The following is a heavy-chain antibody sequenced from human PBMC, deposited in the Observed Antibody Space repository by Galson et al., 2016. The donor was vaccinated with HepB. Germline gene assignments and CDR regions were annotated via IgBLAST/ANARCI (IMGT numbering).Heavy chain of an antibody. CDR2: IYSGGST. V-gene: IGHV3-53*01. Sequence: SLRLSCAASGFTVSSNYMTWVRQAPGTGLEWVSVIYSGGSTYYADSVKGRFIISRDNSKNTLYPQMNSLRAEDTAVYYCARDNNYYYGMDVWGQGTTVTVSS. CDR3: ARDNNYYYGMDV. J-gene: IGHJ6*02. CDR1: GFTVSSNY. D-gene: IGHD2/OR15-2a*01.